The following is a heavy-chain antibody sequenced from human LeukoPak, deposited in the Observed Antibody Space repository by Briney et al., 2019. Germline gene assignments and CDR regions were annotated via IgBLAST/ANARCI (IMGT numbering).Heavy chain of an antibody. Sequence: SETLSLTCAVYGGSFSGYSWNWIRQPPGKGLVWIGEIYHTGSTKYNPSLKSRVTISVDTSKNQFSLKLNSVTAADTAVYYCARVYDYGDYEPFDPWGQGTLVTVSS. V-gene: IGHV4-34*01. J-gene: IGHJ5*02. CDR3: ARVYDYGDYEPFDP. CDR1: GGSFSGYS. CDR2: IYHTGST. D-gene: IGHD4-17*01.